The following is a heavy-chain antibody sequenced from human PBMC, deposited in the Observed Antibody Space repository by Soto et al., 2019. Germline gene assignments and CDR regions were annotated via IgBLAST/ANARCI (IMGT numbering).Heavy chain of an antibody. CDR1: GYAFTGYY. Sequence: AASVKVSCKASGYAFTGYYMHWVRQAPGQGLEWMGWINPNSGGTNYAQKFQGWVTMTRDTSISTAYMELSRLRSDDTAVYYCARAVVLMVIDYWGQGTLVTVSS. J-gene: IGHJ4*02. V-gene: IGHV1-2*04. CDR3: ARAVVLMVIDY. D-gene: IGHD2-8*01. CDR2: INPNSGGT.